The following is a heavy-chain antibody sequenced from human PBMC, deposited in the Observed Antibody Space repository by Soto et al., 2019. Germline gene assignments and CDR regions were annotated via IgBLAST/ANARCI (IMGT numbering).Heavy chain of an antibody. D-gene: IGHD2-8*01. CDR2: IIPIFGTA. CDR1: GGTFSSYA. J-gene: IGHJ6*02. CDR3: ARDITNGGAYYYYGMDV. V-gene: IGHV1-69*13. Sequence: SVKVSCKASGGTFSSYAISWVRQAPGQGLEWMGGIIPIFGTANYAQKFQGRVTITADESTSTAYMELSSLRSEDTAVYYCARDITNGGAYYYYGMDVWGQGTTVTVSS.